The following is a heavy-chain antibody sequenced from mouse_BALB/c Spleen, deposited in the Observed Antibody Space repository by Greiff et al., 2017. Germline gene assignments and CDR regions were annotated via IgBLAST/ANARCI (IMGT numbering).Heavy chain of an antibody. CDR1: GYTFTSYY. CDR3: ARGTLDWYFDV. Sequence: VQLQQSGPELVKPGASVRISCKASGYTFTSYYIHWVKQRPGQGLEWIGWIYPGNVNTKYNEKFKGKATLTADKSSSTAYMQLSSLTSEDSAVYFCARGTLDWYFDVWGAGTTVTVSS. D-gene: IGHD2-14*01. J-gene: IGHJ1*01. V-gene: IGHV1S56*01. CDR2: IYPGNVNT.